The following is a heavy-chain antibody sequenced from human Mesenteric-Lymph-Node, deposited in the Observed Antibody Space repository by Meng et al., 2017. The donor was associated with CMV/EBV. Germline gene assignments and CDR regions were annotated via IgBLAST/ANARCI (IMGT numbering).Heavy chain of an antibody. CDR3: ARRWAVAGLDY. CDR2: ITDSYST. J-gene: IGHJ4*02. Sequence: LSCAASGFTVSDFHMSWVRQAPGQGLEWLSYITDSYSTSYADSLKGRFTISRDNARNSVYLQLNSLRVEDTAVYYCARRWAVAGLDYWGQGTLVTVSS. D-gene: IGHD6-19*01. V-gene: IGHV3-11*04. CDR1: GFTVSDFH.